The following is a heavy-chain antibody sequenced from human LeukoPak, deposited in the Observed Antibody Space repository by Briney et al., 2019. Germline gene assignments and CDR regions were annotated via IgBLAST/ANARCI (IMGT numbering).Heavy chain of an antibody. CDR1: GFTFSNYW. CDR3: AKEAPVAGRPDY. CDR2: IKQDGSEK. Sequence: GGSLRLSCAASGFTFSNYWMSWVRQAPGKGLEWVANIKQDGSEKYYVNSVKGRFTISRDNAKNSLYLQMNSLRAEDTAVYYCAKEAPVAGRPDYWGQGTLVTVSS. J-gene: IGHJ4*02. D-gene: IGHD6-19*01. V-gene: IGHV3-7*03.